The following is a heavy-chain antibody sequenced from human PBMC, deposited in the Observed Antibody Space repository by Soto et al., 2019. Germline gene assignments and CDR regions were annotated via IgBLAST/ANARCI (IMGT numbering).Heavy chain of an antibody. CDR2: ISWNSGSI. V-gene: IGHV3-9*01. Sequence: GGSLRLSCAASGFTFDDYAMHWVRQAPGKGLEWVSGISWNSGSIGYADSVKGRFTISRDNAKNSLYLQMNSLRAEDTALSYCAKDITRYYYDSSGYFPWGQGPMVTVSP. J-gene: IGHJ5*02. CDR1: GFTFDDYA. CDR3: AKDITRYYYDSSGYFP. D-gene: IGHD3-22*01.